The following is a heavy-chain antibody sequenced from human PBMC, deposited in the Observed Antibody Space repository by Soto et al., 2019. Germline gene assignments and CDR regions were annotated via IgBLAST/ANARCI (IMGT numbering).Heavy chain of an antibody. CDR2: ISGSGGTT. J-gene: IGHJ6*02. V-gene: IGHV3-23*01. Sequence: GGSLRLSCVASGFTFEIYAMSWVRQAPGKGLEWVSAISGSGGTTYYSDSVKGRYTISRDNSKNTVYLQMNDLRDEDAAEYFCAKDSWAIFGVPAGEYYAMDVWGQGTTVTVSS. D-gene: IGHD3-3*01. CDR3: AKDSWAIFGVPAGEYYAMDV. CDR1: GFTFEIYA.